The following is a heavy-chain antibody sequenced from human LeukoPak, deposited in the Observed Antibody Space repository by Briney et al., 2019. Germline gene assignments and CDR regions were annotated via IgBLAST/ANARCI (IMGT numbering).Heavy chain of an antibody. D-gene: IGHD3-22*01. CDR1: GCSISSYY. Sequence: SETLSLTCTVSGCSISSYYWSWIRQPAGKGLEWIGRIYTSESTNYNPSLMSRVTMSLDTSKNQFSLKLSSVTAADTAVYYCARDTVYYDSSGYLGVFDYWGQGTLVTVSS. CDR2: IYTSEST. V-gene: IGHV4-4*07. CDR3: ARDTVYYDSSGYLGVFDY. J-gene: IGHJ4*02.